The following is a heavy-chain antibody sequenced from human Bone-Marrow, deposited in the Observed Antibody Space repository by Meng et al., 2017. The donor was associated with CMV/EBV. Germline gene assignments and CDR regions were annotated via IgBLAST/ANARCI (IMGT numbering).Heavy chain of an antibody. CDR2: IRSDGSNK. Sequence: GESLKISCPASRFTFSNYGMHWVRQAPGKGLEWVAFIRSDGSNKYYADSVKGRFTISRDNSKNTLYLQMNSLRAEDTAVYYCARSRAAAGTRSRNYYYYGMDVWGQGNTVTVSS. D-gene: IGHD6-13*01. V-gene: IGHV3-30*02. CDR1: RFTFSNYG. CDR3: ARSRAAAGTRSRNYYYYGMDV. J-gene: IGHJ6*02.